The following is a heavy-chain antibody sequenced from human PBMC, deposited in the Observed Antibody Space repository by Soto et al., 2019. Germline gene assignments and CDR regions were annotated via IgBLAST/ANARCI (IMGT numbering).Heavy chain of an antibody. CDR3: ARVGGVAARTFDY. J-gene: IGHJ4*02. Sequence: PSETLSLTCAVSGDSISSSNWWSWVRQAPGKGLEWIGEIYHRGSTNYNPSLKSRVTISVDTSKNQFSLKLRSVTAADTAVYYCARVGGVAARTFDYWGQGTLVTVS. D-gene: IGHD6-6*01. CDR2: IYHRGST. V-gene: IGHV4-4*02. CDR1: GDSISSSNW.